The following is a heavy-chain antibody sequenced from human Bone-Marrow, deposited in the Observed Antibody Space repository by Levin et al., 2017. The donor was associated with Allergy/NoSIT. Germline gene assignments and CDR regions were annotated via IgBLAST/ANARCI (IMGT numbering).Heavy chain of an antibody. V-gene: IGHV3-33*01. CDR2: IWFDGSNK. D-gene: IGHD3-16*01. CDR3: ARDGGTFYYHGMDV. Sequence: GESLKISCAASGFNFSNYGIHWVRQAPGKGLEWVAVIWFDGSNKFYGDSVKGRFTISRDNSKNTLYLQMNNLRADDTAVYFCARDGGTFYYHGMDVWGQGTTVTVSS. J-gene: IGHJ6*02. CDR1: GFNFSNYG.